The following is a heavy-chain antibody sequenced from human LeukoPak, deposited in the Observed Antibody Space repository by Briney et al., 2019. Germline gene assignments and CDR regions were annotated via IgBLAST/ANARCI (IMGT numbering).Heavy chain of an antibody. Sequence: SETLSLTCTVSGGSISSGGYYWSWIRQHPGKGLEWIVYIYYSGSTYYNPSLKSRVTISVYTSKNQFSLKLSSVTAADTAVYYCARGNEITMDPEWWFDPWGQGTLVTVSS. CDR1: GGSISSGGYY. CDR3: ARGNEITMDPEWWFDP. D-gene: IGHD3-10*01. V-gene: IGHV4-31*03. J-gene: IGHJ5*02. CDR2: IYYSGST.